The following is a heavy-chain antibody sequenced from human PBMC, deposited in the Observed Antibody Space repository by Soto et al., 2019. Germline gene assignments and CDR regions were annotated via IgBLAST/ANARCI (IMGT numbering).Heavy chain of an antibody. J-gene: IGHJ4*02. V-gene: IGHV3-43*01. Sequence: EVQLVESGGVVVQPGGSLRLSCAASGFTFDDYTMHWVRQAPGKGLEWVSLISWDGGSTYYADSVKGRFTISRDNSKISLYLRMNSLRTEDTALYYCAKDRGYCSGGSCYGKYFDYWGQGTLVTVFS. CDR1: GFTFDDYT. CDR2: ISWDGGST. CDR3: AKDRGYCSGGSCYGKYFDY. D-gene: IGHD2-15*01.